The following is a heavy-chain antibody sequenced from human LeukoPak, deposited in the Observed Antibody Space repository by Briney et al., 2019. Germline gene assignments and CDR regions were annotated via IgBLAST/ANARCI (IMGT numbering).Heavy chain of an antibody. CDR1: GFTFSSYA. Sequence: GGSLRLSCAASGFTFSSYAMSWVRQAPGKGLEWVSAISGSGGSTHYADSVKGRFTISRDNSKNTLYLQMNSLRAEDTAVYYCAKDIVVVPAAMVGYYYYYGMDVWGKGTTVTVSS. D-gene: IGHD2-2*01. V-gene: IGHV3-23*01. CDR2: ISGSGGST. CDR3: AKDIVVVPAAMVGYYYYYGMDV. J-gene: IGHJ6*04.